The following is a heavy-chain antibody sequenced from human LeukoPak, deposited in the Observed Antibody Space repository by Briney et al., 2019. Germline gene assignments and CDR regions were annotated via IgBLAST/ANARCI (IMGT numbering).Heavy chain of an antibody. V-gene: IGHV3-21*01. CDR2: IGSSSYV. Sequence: GGSLRLSCVASGFIFGSYSMNWVRQAPGKGLEWVSSIGSSSYVYYADSVKGRFTISRDNAKSSLYLQMNSLRAEDTAVYHCATWGDYVQTWGQGTLVTVSS. CDR3: ATWGDYVQT. D-gene: IGHD4-17*01. J-gene: IGHJ5*02. CDR1: GFIFGSYS.